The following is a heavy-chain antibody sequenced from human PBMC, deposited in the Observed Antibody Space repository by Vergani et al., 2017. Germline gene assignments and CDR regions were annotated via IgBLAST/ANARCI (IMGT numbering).Heavy chain of an antibody. V-gene: IGHV1-18*04. Sequence: QVQLVQSGAEVKKPGASVKVSCKASGYTFTSYGISWVRQAPGQGLEWMGWISAYNGNTNCAQKLQSRVTMTTDTSTSTAYMELRSLRSDDTAVYYCARDPDIVVVPAAPYYYYYYGMDVWGQGTTVTVSS. D-gene: IGHD2-2*01. CDR1: GYTFTSYG. CDR3: ARDPDIVVVPAAPYYYYYYGMDV. J-gene: IGHJ6*02. CDR2: ISAYNGNT.